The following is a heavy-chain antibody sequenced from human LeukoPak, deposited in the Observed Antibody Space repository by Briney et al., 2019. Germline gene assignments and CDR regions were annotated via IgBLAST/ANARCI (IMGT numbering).Heavy chain of an antibody. D-gene: IGHD3-22*01. CDR1: GLTFSNYW. Sequence: GGSLRLSCTASGLTFSNYWLHWVRQAPGKGLEWVANIKFDGSEKSYVDSVKGRFTISRDFSKNTVFLHMNSLRAEDTAMYYCARGDDSGYYDYFDYWGQGALVTVSS. V-gene: IGHV3-7*03. CDR2: IKFDGSEK. CDR3: ARGDDSGYYDYFDY. J-gene: IGHJ4*02.